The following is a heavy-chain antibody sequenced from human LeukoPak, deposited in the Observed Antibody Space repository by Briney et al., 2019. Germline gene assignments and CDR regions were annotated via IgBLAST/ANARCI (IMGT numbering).Heavy chain of an antibody. Sequence: ASVKVSCKASGYTFTSYDINWVRQATGQGLEWMGWMNPNSGNTGYAQKFQGRVTITRNTSISTAYMELSSLRSEDTAVYYCARIAVAGTYYYYYMDVWAKGPRSPSP. J-gene: IGHJ6*03. V-gene: IGHV1-8*03. D-gene: IGHD6-19*01. CDR2: MNPNSGNT. CDR3: ARIAVAGTYYYYYMDV. CDR1: GYTFTSYD.